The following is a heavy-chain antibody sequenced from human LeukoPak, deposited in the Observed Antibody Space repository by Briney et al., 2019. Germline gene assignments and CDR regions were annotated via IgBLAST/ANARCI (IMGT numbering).Heavy chain of an antibody. CDR1: GFSFSSFA. D-gene: IGHD4-17*01. CDR3: AKDPNGNYVGAFEM. CDR2: ILSGGDVF. V-gene: IGHV3-23*01. Sequence: GGSLRLSCAASGFSFSSFAMMWVRQAPGMGLELISAILSGGDVFFYGDSVRGRFTISRDDSTNTLFLLMNNLRAHDSAVYYCAKDPNGNYVGAFEMWGPGTTVTVSS. J-gene: IGHJ3*02.